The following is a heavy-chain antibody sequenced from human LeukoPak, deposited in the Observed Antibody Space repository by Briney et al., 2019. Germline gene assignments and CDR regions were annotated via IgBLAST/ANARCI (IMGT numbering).Heavy chain of an antibody. CDR1: GFTFSSYG. J-gene: IGHJ5*02. Sequence: GGSLRLSCAASGFTFSSYGMHWVRQAPGKGLEWVAFIRYDGSNKYYADSVKGRFTISRDNAKNSLYLQMNSLRAEDTAVYYCVQRWSGSYRGGPFDPWGQGTLVTVTS. CDR3: VQRWSGSYRGGPFDP. CDR2: IRYDGSNK. D-gene: IGHD1-26*01. V-gene: IGHV3-30*02.